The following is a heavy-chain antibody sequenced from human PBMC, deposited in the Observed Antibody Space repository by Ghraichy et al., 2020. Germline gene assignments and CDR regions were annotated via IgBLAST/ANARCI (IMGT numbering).Heavy chain of an antibody. CDR2: VYYSGST. CDR1: GGSIISSSYY. J-gene: IGHJ4*02. D-gene: IGHD3-16*01. Sequence: SETLSLTCTLSGGSIISSSYYWGWIRQPPGKGLEWIGSVYYSGSTYYNPSLKSRVTISVDTSKNHFSLKLTSVTATDTAVFYCARLWGGTRPPDYWGQGTLVTVSS. CDR3: ARLWGGTRPPDY. V-gene: IGHV4-39*02.